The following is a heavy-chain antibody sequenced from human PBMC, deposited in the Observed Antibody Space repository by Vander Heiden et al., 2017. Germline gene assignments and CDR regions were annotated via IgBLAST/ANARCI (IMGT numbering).Heavy chain of an antibody. Sequence: EVQLVESGGGLVKPGGSLRLSCAASGFTFSSYSMNRVRQAPGKGLEWVSSISTSSQYIYYADSGKGRFTISRDNAKDSLYLQMNSLRADDTAIYCCARDRWHGSWGQGTLVTVSS. CDR2: ISTSSQYI. CDR3: ARDRWHGS. J-gene: IGHJ5*02. V-gene: IGHV3-21*01. CDR1: GFTFSSYS. D-gene: IGHD2-15*01.